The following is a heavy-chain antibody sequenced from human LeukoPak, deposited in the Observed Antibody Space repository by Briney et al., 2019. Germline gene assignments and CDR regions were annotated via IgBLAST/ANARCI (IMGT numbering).Heavy chain of an antibody. D-gene: IGHD5-12*01. CDR1: GFTFSTYA. J-gene: IGHJ4*02. Sequence: AGGSLRLSCAASGFTFSTYAMSWVRRAPGKGLEWVSAVRGSASDTYYANSVKGRFTISRDNSKNTLYLQMNSLRAEDTAIYYCAKTSRGNSGYDSPFDYWGQGTLVTDSS. CDR3: AKTSRGNSGYDSPFDY. V-gene: IGHV3-23*01. CDR2: VRGSASDT.